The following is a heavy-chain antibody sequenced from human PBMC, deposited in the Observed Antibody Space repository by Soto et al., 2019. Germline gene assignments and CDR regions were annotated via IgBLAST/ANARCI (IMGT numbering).Heavy chain of an antibody. CDR2: INHSGST. J-gene: IGHJ4*02. V-gene: IGHV4-34*01. CDR1: GGSFSGYY. Sequence: QVQLQQWGAGLLKPSETLSLTCAVYGGSFSGYYWSWIRQPPGKGLEWIGEINHSGSTNYNPSLKRRVNISVDTSKIQCSLKLSSVTAADTAVYDCAIKPRRYCSGGSCYTGFGYWGQGTLVTVSS. CDR3: AIKPRRYCSGGSCYTGFGY. D-gene: IGHD2-15*01.